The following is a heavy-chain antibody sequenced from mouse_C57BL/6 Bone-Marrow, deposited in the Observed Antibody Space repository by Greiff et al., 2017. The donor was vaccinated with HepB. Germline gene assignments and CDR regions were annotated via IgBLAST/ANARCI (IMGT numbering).Heavy chain of an antibody. CDR3: TREDYGNYEYIDV. D-gene: IGHD2-1*01. V-gene: IGHV5-9-1*02. J-gene: IGHJ1*03. CDR1: GFTFSSYA. CDR2: ISSGGDYI. Sequence: EVKLMESGEGLVKPGGSLKLSCAASGFTFSSYAMSWVRQTPEKRLAWVAYISSGGDYIYYADTVKGRFTISRDNARNTLYLQMSSLKSEDTGMYYCTREDYGNYEYIDVWGTGTTVTVSS.